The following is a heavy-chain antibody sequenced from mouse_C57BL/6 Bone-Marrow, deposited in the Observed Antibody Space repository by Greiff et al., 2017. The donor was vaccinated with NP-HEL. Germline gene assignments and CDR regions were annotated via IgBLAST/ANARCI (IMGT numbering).Heavy chain of an antibody. CDR2: IYPGDGDT. CDR1: GYAFSSYW. D-gene: IGHD1-1*01. CDR3: ARSGYYYGSDY. J-gene: IGHJ2*01. V-gene: IGHV1-80*01. Sequence: QVQLQQSGAELVKPGASVKISCKASGYAFSSYWMNWVKQRPGKGLEWIGQIYPGDGDTNYNGNFKGKATLTADKSSSTAYMQLSSLTSEDSAVYFCARSGYYYGSDYWGQGTTLTVAS.